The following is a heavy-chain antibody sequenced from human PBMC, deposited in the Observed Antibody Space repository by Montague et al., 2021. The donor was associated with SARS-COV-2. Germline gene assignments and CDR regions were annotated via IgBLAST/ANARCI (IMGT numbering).Heavy chain of an antibody. Sequence: SETLSLTCTVSGDSISRSNYYWGWIRQSPGKGLEWIGSIYYMGSTYYNPSLKSRVTMSVDTSKNQFSLNLSSATAADTAIYYCAGHSVAYWYFDLWGRGTLVTVSS. CDR2: IYYMGST. D-gene: IGHD5/OR15-5a*01. J-gene: IGHJ2*01. CDR3: AGHSVAYWYFDL. CDR1: GDSISRSNYY. V-gene: IGHV4-39*01.